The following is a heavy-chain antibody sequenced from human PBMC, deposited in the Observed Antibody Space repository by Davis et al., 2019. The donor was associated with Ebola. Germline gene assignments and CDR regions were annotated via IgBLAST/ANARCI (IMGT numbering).Heavy chain of an antibody. CDR1: GFTFSSYS. J-gene: IGHJ6*04. CDR3: ARGHSSSWYYYYYGMDV. Sequence: GESLKISCAASGFTFSSYSMNWVRQAPGKGLEWVSSISSSSSYIYYADSVKGRFTISRDNAKNSLYLQMNSLRAEDTAVYYCARGHSSSWYYYYYGMDVWGKGTTVTVSS. CDR2: ISSSSSYI. V-gene: IGHV3-21*01. D-gene: IGHD6-13*01.